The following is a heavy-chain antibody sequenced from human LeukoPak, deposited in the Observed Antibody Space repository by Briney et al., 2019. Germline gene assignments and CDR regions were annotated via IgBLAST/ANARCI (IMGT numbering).Heavy chain of an antibody. CDR3: AREGAYYFDY. J-gene: IGHJ4*02. CDR2: IKQDGSVK. V-gene: IGHV3-7*01. Sequence: PGGSLRLSCVVSGFTFTSYWMSWVRLAPGKGLEWVANIKQDGSVKYYVDSVRGRFTISRDNAKNSLYLQMNSLRAEDTAVYYCAREGAYYFDYWGQGTLVTVSS. CDR1: GFTFTSYW.